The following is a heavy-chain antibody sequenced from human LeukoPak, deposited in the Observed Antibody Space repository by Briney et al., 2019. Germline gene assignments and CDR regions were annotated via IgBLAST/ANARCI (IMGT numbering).Heavy chain of an antibody. Sequence: PSETLSLTCAVYGGSFSGYYWSWIRQPPGKGLEWIGEINHSGSTNYNPSLKSRVTISVDTSKNQFSLKLSSVTAADTAVYYCARHHYYGSGMDVWGKGTTVTISS. D-gene: IGHD3-10*01. CDR2: INHSGST. CDR3: ARHHYYGSGMDV. CDR1: GGSFSGYY. J-gene: IGHJ6*04. V-gene: IGHV4-34*01.